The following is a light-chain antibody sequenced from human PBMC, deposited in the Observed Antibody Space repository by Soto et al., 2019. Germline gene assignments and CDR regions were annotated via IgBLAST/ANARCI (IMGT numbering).Light chain of an antibody. Sequence: QAVVTQPPSASGSPGQSVTISCTGTSSDIGGYEYVSWYQQHPGKAPKLMIYEVTKRPSGVPDRFSGSKSGNTAYLTVSGLQAEDEADYYCSSYAGSSTLYVFGTGTKLTVL. V-gene: IGLV2-8*01. CDR3: SSYAGSSTLYV. J-gene: IGLJ1*01. CDR2: EVT. CDR1: SSDIGGYEY.